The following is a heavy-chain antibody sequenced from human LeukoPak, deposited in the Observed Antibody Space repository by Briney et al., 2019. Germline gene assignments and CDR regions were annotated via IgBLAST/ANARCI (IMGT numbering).Heavy chain of an antibody. D-gene: IGHD3-22*01. CDR2: IKQDGGEK. V-gene: IGHV3-7*01. Sequence: GGSLRLSCAASGFTFSSYWMSWVRQAPGKGREWVANIKQDGGEKYYVDSVKGRFTISRDNAKNSLYLQMNSLRAEDTAMYYCARSSSGSYGLDAFDIWGQGTMVTVSS. CDR1: GFTFSSYW. J-gene: IGHJ3*02. CDR3: ARSSSGSYGLDAFDI.